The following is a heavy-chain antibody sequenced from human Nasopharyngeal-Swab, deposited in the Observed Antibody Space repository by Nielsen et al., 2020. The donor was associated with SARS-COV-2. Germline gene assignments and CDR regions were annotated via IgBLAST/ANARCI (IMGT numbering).Heavy chain of an antibody. CDR3: ARGTKDFWSGNGGHWFDP. J-gene: IGHJ5*02. D-gene: IGHD3-3*01. CDR1: GGSISSYY. V-gene: IGHV4-59*01. CDR2: IYYSGST. Sequence: SGALSLTCTVSGGSISSYYWSWIRQPPGKGLEWIGYIYYSGSTNYNPSLKSRVTISVDTSKNQFSLKLSSVTAADTAVYYCARGTKDFWSGNGGHWFDPWGQGTLVTVSS.